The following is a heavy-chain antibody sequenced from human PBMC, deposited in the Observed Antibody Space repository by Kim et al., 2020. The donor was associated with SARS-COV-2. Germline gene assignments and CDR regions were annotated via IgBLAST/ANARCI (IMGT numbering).Heavy chain of an antibody. D-gene: IGHD2-15*01. Sequence: SETLSLTCTVSGGSFNSTSHDWAWIRQPPGKGLEWIGTAFDNGITYYNPSLSDRVSMSVDVSKNQFSLTLIFVTAADTAVYFCERLYLRIVQSNYGL. CDR2: AFDNGIT. J-gene: IGHJ6*01. V-gene: IGHV4-39*01. CDR1: GGSFNSTSHD. CDR3: ERLYLRIVQSNYGL.